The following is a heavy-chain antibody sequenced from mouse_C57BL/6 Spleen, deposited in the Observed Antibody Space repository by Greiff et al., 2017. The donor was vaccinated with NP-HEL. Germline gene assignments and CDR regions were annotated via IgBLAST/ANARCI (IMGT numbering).Heavy chain of an antibody. D-gene: IGHD1-1*01. CDR2: IHPNSGST. J-gene: IGHJ1*03. CDR3: ARDRTTVVSDWYFDV. CDR1: GYTFSSYW. V-gene: IGHV1-64*01. Sequence: QVQLQQPGAELVKPGASVKLSCKASGYTFSSYWMHWVKQRPGQGLEWIGMIHPNSGSTNYNEKFKSKATLTVDKSSSTAYMQLSSLTSEDSAVYYCARDRTTVVSDWYFDVWGTGTTVTVSS.